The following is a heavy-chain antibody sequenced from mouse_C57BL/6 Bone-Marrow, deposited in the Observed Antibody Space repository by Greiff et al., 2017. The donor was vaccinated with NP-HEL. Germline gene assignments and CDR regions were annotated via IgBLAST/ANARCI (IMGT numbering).Heavy chain of an antibody. CDR1: GYTFTDYE. V-gene: IGHV1-15*01. Sequence: QVQLQQSGAGLVRPGASVTLSCKASGYTFTDYEMHWVKQTPVHGLEWIGAIDPETGGTAYNQKFKGKAILTADKSSSTAYMELRSLTSEDSAVYYCTRYGELGRDYWGQGTTLTVSS. CDR2: IDPETGGT. J-gene: IGHJ2*01. CDR3: TRYGELGRDY. D-gene: IGHD4-1*01.